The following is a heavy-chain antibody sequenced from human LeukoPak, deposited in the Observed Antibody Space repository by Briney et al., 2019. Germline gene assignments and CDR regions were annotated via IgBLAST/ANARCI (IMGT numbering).Heavy chain of an antibody. Sequence: GASVKVSCKASGYTFTSYDINWVRQATGQGLEWMGWMNPISGNTGSAQKFQGRVSMTRNNPIGTDYMELSSLRSEDTAVYYCARVGYDSSGYYLHDYWGQGTLVTVSS. V-gene: IGHV1-8*01. CDR2: MNPISGNT. D-gene: IGHD3-22*01. CDR3: ARVGYDSSGYYLHDY. J-gene: IGHJ4*02. CDR1: GYTFTSYD.